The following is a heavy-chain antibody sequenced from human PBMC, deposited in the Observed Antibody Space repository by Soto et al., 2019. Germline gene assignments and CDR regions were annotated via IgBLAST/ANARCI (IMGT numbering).Heavy chain of an antibody. CDR2: ISYDGSNK. CDR3: AKDASPVWWPTVEYYYYGMDV. Sequence: QVQLVESGGGVVQPGRSLRLSCAASGFTFSSYGMHWVRQAPGKGLEWVAVISYDGSNKYYADSVKGRFTISRDNSKNTLYLQMNSLRAEDTAVYYCAKDASPVWWPTVEYYYYGMDVWGQGTTLTVSS. V-gene: IGHV3-30*18. D-gene: IGHD5-12*01. CDR1: GFTFSSYG. J-gene: IGHJ6*02.